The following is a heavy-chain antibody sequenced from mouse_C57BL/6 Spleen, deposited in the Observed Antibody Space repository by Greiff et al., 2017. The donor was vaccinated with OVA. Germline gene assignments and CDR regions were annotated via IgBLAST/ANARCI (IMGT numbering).Heavy chain of an antibody. J-gene: IGHJ4*01. D-gene: IGHD1-1*01. Sequence: QVQLQQPGAELVKPGASVKMSCKASGYTFTSYWITWVKQRPGQGLEWIGDIYPGSGSTNYNEKFKSKATLTVDTSSSTAYMQLSSLTSEDSAVYDCAREGFTTVVGARDYWGQGTSVTVSS. CDR3: AREGFTTVVGARDY. CDR1: GYTFTSYW. V-gene: IGHV1-55*01. CDR2: IYPGSGST.